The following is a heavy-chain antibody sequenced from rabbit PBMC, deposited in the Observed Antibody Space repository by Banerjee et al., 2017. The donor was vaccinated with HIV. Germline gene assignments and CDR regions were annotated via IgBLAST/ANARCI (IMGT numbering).Heavy chain of an antibody. J-gene: IGHJ4*01. D-gene: IGHD1-1*01. V-gene: IGHV1S45*01. Sequence: QEQLEESGGDLVKPEGSLTLTCKASGFTLSSYWMWWVRQAPGKGLEWIACIGAGSSGTTYYASWAKGRFTISKTSSTTVTLQMTSLTAADTATYFCASILCDTSGGQYIEGVLPYYFDLWGPGTLVTVS. CDR2: IGAGSSGTT. CDR1: GFTLSSYW. CDR3: ASILCDTSGGQYIEGVLPYYFDL.